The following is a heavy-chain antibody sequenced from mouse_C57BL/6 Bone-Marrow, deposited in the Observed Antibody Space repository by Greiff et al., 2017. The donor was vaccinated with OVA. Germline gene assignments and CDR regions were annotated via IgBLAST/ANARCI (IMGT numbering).Heavy chain of an antibody. J-gene: IGHJ2*01. V-gene: IGHV1-81*01. Sequence: QVQLKQSGAELARPGASVKLSCKASGYTFTSYGISWVKQRTGQGLEWIGEIYPRSGNTYYNEKFKGKATLTADKSSSTAYMELRSLTSEDSAVYFCARFRGRTTAVPYYFDYWGQGTTLTVSS. CDR1: GYTFTSYG. D-gene: IGHD1-1*01. CDR2: IYPRSGNT. CDR3: ARFRGRTTAVPYYFDY.